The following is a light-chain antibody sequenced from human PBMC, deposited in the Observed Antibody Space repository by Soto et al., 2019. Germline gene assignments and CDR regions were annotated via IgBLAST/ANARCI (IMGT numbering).Light chain of an antibody. V-gene: IGKV3-20*01. CDR1: QSVSSSY. Sequence: EVVLTQSPGTLSLSPGEGATLSCRASQSVSSSYLAWYQQKAGQAPRLLIFGASSRASGIPDRFSGSGSGTDFTLTISRLEPEDFAMYYCQQYGSSPLTLGGGTKVEIK. J-gene: IGKJ4*01. CDR3: QQYGSSPLT. CDR2: GAS.